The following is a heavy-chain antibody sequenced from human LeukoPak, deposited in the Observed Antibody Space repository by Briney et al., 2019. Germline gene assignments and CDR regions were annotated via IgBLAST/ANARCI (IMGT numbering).Heavy chain of an antibody. D-gene: IGHD3-10*01. CDR3: ARAVRGIMITYRVFDY. Sequence: GGSLRLSCAASGFTFSSYEMNWVRQAPGKGLEWVSYISSSSSTIYHADSVKGRFTISRDNAKNSLFLQMNSLGAEDTAVYYCARAVRGIMITYRVFDYWGQGTLVTVSS. CDR2: ISSSSSTI. CDR1: GFTFSSYE. V-gene: IGHV3-48*03. J-gene: IGHJ4*02.